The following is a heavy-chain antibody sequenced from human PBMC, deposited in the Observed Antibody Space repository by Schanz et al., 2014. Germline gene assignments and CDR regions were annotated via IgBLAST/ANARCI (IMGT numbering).Heavy chain of an antibody. J-gene: IGHJ4*02. CDR2: IIPSLGLA. Sequence: QVQLVQSGAEMKKPGSSVKVSCKASGGTFSSFGINWVRQAPGQGLEWMGRIIPSLGLAKYEQKFQDKVTITADTSTTTAYMDVSSLRSEDTAVYYCASSGAGYSSSWDFDYWGQGTLVTVSS. CDR3: ASSGAGYSSSWDFDY. V-gene: IGHV1-69*09. D-gene: IGHD6-13*01. CDR1: GGTFSSFG.